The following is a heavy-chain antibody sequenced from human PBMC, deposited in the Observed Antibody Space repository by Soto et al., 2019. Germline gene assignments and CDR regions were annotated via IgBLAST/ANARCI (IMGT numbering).Heavy chain of an antibody. Sequence: GASVKVSCKASGGTFSSYAISWVRQAPGQGLEWMGGIIPIFGTANYAQKFQGRVTITADKSTSTAYMELSSLRSEDTAVYYCARDLRTRYSSGWYFDYWGQGTLVTVYS. D-gene: IGHD6-19*01. CDR2: IIPIFGTA. CDR1: GGTFSSYA. V-gene: IGHV1-69*06. CDR3: ARDLRTRYSSGWYFDY. J-gene: IGHJ4*02.